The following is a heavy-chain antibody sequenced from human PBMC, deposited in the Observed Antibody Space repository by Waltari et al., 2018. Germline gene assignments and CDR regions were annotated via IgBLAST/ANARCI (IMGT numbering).Heavy chain of an antibody. J-gene: IGHJ6*03. CDR3: ARGRIFGVVMPYYYYYMDV. D-gene: IGHD3-3*01. Sequence: QVQLQESGPGLVKPSETLSLTCTVSGGSISSYYWRWIRQPAGKGREWIGRIYTSGSTNYNPSLKSRVTMSVDTSKNQFSLKLSSVTAADTAVYYCARGRIFGVVMPYYYYYMDVWGKGTTVTISS. V-gene: IGHV4-4*07. CDR2: IYTSGST. CDR1: GGSISSYY.